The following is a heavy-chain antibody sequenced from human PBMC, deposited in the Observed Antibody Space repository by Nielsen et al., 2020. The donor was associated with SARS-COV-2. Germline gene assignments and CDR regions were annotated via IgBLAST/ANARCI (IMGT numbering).Heavy chain of an antibody. D-gene: IGHD2-8*01. Sequence: ASVKVSCKASGYPFSNYAVNWVRQAPGQGLEWMGWINTHTGTPMYAQDFTGRFVFSLDTSVSTAYLQISSLKAEDTAVYYCARDCTKAAGYYYMDVWGKGTTVTVSS. CDR1: GYPFSNYA. CDR3: ARDCTKAAGYYYMDV. V-gene: IGHV7-4-1*02. CDR2: INTHTGTP. J-gene: IGHJ6*03.